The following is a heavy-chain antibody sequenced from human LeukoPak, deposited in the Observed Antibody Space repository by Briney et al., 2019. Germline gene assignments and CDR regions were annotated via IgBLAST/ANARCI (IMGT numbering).Heavy chain of an antibody. J-gene: IGHJ4*02. V-gene: IGHV1-8*01. CDR3: ARQYSSSSPSDY. D-gene: IGHD6-6*01. Sequence: ASVKVSCKASGYTFTSYDINWLRQATGQGLEWMGWMNPHSGNTGYAQKFQGRVTMTRNTSISTAYMELSSLRSEDTAAYYCARQYSSSSPSDYWGQGTLVTVSS. CDR2: MNPHSGNT. CDR1: GYTFTSYD.